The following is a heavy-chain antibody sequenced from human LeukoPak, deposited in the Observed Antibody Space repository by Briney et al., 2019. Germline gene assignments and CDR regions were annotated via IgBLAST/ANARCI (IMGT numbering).Heavy chain of an antibody. CDR1: GFTFSSYS. Sequence: GGSLRLSCAASGFTFSSYSMNWVRQAPGKGLEWVSSISSSSSYIYYADSVKGRFTISRDNAKNSLYLQMNSLRAEDTALYYCAKDLYDSSGLRAFDIWGQGTMVTVSS. V-gene: IGHV3-21*04. D-gene: IGHD3-22*01. CDR2: ISSSSSYI. J-gene: IGHJ3*02. CDR3: AKDLYDSSGLRAFDI.